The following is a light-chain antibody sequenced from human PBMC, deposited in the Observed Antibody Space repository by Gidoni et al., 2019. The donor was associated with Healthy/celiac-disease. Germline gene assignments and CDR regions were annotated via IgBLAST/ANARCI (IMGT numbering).Light chain of an antibody. CDR3: QQYYSTPPT. CDR1: QSVLYSANNMNY. Sequence: DIVMTPSPDLLAVSLGERATINCKSSQSVLYSANNMNYLAWYQQKPGQPPKLLIYWASTRESGVPDRFSGSGSGKDFTLTISSLQAEDVAVYYCQQYYSTPPTFGQGTKLEIK. J-gene: IGKJ2*01. V-gene: IGKV4-1*01. CDR2: WAS.